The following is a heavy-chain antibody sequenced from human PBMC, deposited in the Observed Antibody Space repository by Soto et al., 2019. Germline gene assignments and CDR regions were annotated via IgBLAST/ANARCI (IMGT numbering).Heavy chain of an antibody. D-gene: IGHD3-16*01. Sequence: EVQLVESGGGLVKPGGSLRLSCAASGFTFSNAWMRWVRQAPGKGLEWVGRIKCKTDGGTTDYGATGKGRFTISRGESKNTLYLEMNRLKTEDTGVYYCSASGGLRGTTLGYWGQGTLVTVSS. J-gene: IGHJ4*02. CDR3: SASGGLRGTTLGY. CDR2: IKCKTDGGTT. CDR1: GFTFSNAW. V-gene: IGHV3-15*01.